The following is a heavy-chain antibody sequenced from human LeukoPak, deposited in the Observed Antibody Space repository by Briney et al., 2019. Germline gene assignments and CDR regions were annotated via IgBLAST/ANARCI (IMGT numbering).Heavy chain of an antibody. CDR3: ARDRLYSHGRKYYFDY. D-gene: IGHD2-2*02. Sequence: SVKVSCKASGGTFSSYAIIWVRQAPGQGLEWMGRIIPILGIANYAQKFQGRVTITADKSTSTAYMELSSLRSEDTAVYYCARDRLYSHGRKYYFDYWGQGTLVTVSS. CDR2: IIPILGIA. J-gene: IGHJ4*02. V-gene: IGHV1-69*04. CDR1: GGTFSSYA.